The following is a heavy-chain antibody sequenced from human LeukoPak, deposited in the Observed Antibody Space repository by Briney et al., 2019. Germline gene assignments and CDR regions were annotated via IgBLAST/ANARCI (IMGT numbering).Heavy chain of an antibody. V-gene: IGHV1-58*02. D-gene: IGHD3-10*01. CDR2: IVVGSGNT. CDR3: AVPVRAPGWYYYYMDV. Sequence: TSVKVSCKASGFTFTSSAMQWVRQARGQRLEWIGWIVVGSGNTNYAQKFQERVTITRDMSTSTAYMELSSLRSEDTAVHYCAVPVRAPGWYYYYMDVWGKGTTVTVSS. CDR1: GFTFTSSA. J-gene: IGHJ6*03.